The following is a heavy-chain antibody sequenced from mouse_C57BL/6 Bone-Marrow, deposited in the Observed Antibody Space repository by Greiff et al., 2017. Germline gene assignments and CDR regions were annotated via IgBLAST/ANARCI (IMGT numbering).Heavy chain of an antibody. CDR2: IRNKANGYTT. CDR3: ARALRYYAMDY. D-gene: IGHD1-1*01. J-gene: IGHJ4*01. Sequence: EVKLVESGGGLVQPGGSLSLSCAASGFTFTDYYMSWVRQPPGKALEWLGFIRNKANGYTTEYSASVKGRFTISQDNSQSILYLQMNALRAEDSATYYCARALRYYAMDYWGQGTSVTVSS. CDR1: GFTFTDYY. V-gene: IGHV7-3*01.